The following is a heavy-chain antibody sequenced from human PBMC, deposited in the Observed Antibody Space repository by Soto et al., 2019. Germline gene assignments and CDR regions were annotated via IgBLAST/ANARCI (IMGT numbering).Heavy chain of an antibody. V-gene: IGHV4-34*01. CDR3: ARGRDILTGYYRGYYYYGMDV. CDR2: INHSGST. CDR1: GGSFSGYY. D-gene: IGHD3-9*01. J-gene: IGHJ6*02. Sequence: SETLSLTCAVYGGSFSGYYWSWIRQPPGKGLEWIGEINHSGSTNYNPSLKSRVTISVDTSKNQFSLKLSSVTAADTAVYYCARGRDILTGYYRGYYYYGMDVWGQGTTVTVSS.